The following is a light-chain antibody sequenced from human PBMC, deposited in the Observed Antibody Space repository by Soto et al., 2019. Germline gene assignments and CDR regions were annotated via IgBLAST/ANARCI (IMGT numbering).Light chain of an antibody. V-gene: IGKV1-27*01. CDR2: AAS. CDR3: QKYNSAPWT. J-gene: IGKJ1*01. Sequence: DIQMTQSPSSLSASLGDRVTITCRASQGISNYLAWYQQKPGKVPKLLIYAASTLQSGVPSRFSGSGSGTDFTLTISRLQHEDVANYYCQKYNSAPWTFGQGTKVEIK. CDR1: QGISNY.